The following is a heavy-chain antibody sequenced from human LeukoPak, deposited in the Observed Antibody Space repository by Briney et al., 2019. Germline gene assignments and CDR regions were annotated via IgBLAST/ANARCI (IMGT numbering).Heavy chain of an antibody. CDR2: ISGSGGST. CDR3: AKRREYSGSYFDY. Sequence: GGSLRFSCAASGFTFSSYAMSWVRQAPGKGLEWVSAISGSGGSTYYADSVKGRFTISRDNSKNTLYLQMNSLRAEDTAVYYCAKRREYSGSYFDYWGQGTLVTVSS. V-gene: IGHV3-23*01. CDR1: GFTFSSYA. J-gene: IGHJ4*02. D-gene: IGHD1-26*01.